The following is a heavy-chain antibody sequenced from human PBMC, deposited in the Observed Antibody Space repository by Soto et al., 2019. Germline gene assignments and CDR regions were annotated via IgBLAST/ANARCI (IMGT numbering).Heavy chain of an antibody. CDR2: ISTSGATR. CDR1: GFTFSTDS. Sequence: EVQLVESGGGLVQPGGSLRLSCVASGFTFSTDSMNWVRQAPGKGLEWVAHISTSGATRYYADSVKGRFTISRDNAKYSLYLQMDSLRNEDTAVYYCARFFGSGFDYWGQGTLVTVSS. CDR3: ARFFGSGFDY. V-gene: IGHV3-48*02. J-gene: IGHJ4*02. D-gene: IGHD6-19*01.